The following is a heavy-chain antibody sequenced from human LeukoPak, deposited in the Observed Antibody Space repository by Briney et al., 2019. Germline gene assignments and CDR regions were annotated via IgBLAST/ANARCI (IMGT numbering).Heavy chain of an antibody. CDR1: GFTFITYG. J-gene: IGHJ4*02. CDR3: AKEPTQYGGLYYFDY. CDR2: ISYDGGNE. V-gene: IGHV3-30*18. Sequence: PGRSQRLSCATSGFTFITYGMHWVRQAPGKGLEWVAVISYDGGNEHYADSVKGRFTISRDNSKNTLYLQMNSLRSEDTAVYYCAKEPTQYGGLYYFDYWGQGSLVTVSS. D-gene: IGHD4-23*01.